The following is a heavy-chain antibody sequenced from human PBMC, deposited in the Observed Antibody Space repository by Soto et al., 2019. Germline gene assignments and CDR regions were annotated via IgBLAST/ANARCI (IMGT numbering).Heavy chain of an antibody. CDR2: IYYSGST. CDR3: VRVVPAATFDY. D-gene: IGHD2-2*01. Sequence: SETLSLTCTVSGGSISSYYWSWIRQPPGKGLEWIGYIYYSGSTKYNPSLKSRVSMSVDTSKNQLSLKVSSVTAADTAVYYCVRVVPAATFDYWGQGALVTVSS. J-gene: IGHJ4*02. V-gene: IGHV4-59*01. CDR1: GGSISSYY.